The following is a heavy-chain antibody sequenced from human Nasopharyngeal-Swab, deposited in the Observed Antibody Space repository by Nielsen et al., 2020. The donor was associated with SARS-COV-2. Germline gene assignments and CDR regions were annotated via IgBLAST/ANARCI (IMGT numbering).Heavy chain of an antibody. J-gene: IGHJ4*02. V-gene: IGHV1-18*01. D-gene: IGHD3-22*01. Sequence: AAVKVCCKASGGAFRSYASSGGRHVDGQGVEWMGWSSAYNGNTNYAQKLQGRVTMTTDTSASTAYMELRSLGSDDTAVYYCARDRLTSQYYYDSSGYGYWGQGTLVTVSS. CDR3: ARDRLTSQYYYDSSGYGY. CDR2: SSAYNGNT. CDR1: GGAFRSYA.